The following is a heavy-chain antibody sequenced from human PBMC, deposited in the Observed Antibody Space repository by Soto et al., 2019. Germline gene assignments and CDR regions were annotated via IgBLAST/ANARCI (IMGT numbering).Heavy chain of an antibody. V-gene: IGHV3-53*01. CDR2: LYTEGTT. D-gene: IGHD3-16*01. CDR3: VRPRPSGENYGMDV. Sequence: PGGSLRLSCVASGLTVSHNYMAWVRQAPEMGLEWVSILYTEGTTYYADSVKGRFTISSDSSKNTLCLQMDSLRAEDTAVYYCVRPRPSGENYGMDVWGQGTTVTVSS. J-gene: IGHJ6*02. CDR1: GLTVSHNY.